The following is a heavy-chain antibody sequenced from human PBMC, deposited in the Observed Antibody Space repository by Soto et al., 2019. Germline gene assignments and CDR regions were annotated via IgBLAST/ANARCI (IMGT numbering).Heavy chain of an antibody. CDR3: ARDILGLSYYYYGMDV. Sequence: GGSLRHSCAASGFTFSSYAMHGVRQTPGKGLEWVAVISYDGSNKYYADSVKGRFTISRDNSKNTLYLQMNSLRAEDTAVYYCARDILGLSYYYYGMDVWGQGTTVTVSS. D-gene: IGHD3-16*01. CDR1: GFTFSSYA. CDR2: ISYDGSNK. V-gene: IGHV3-30-3*01. J-gene: IGHJ6*02.